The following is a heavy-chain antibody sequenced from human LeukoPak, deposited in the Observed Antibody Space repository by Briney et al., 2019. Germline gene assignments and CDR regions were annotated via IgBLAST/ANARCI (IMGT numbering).Heavy chain of an antibody. CDR3: TKDQYYGDRAMTHFDY. CDR2: ITASGGGS. Sequence: PGGSLRLSCAASGFTFSNYAMTWVRQAPGKGLEWVSSITASGGGSYYAGSVKGRFTISRDNSRNTLYLQMNSLGVGDTAIYYCTKDQYYGDRAMTHFDYWGQGALVTVSS. CDR1: GFTFSNYA. D-gene: IGHD3-10*01. J-gene: IGHJ4*02. V-gene: IGHV3-23*01.